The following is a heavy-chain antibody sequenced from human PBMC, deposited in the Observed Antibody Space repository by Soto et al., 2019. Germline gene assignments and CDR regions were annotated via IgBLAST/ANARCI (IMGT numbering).Heavy chain of an antibody. Sequence: HPGGSLRLSCSASGFTFSGSAMHWVRQASGKGLEWVGRIRNKANNYATAYAASVKGRFSISRDDSKNTAYLQMNSLKTEDTAVYYCTASADDTLLDYWAQGSLVTVSS. CDR3: TASADDTLLDY. CDR1: GFTFSGSA. V-gene: IGHV3-73*01. D-gene: IGHD5-12*01. CDR2: IRNKANNYAT. J-gene: IGHJ4*02.